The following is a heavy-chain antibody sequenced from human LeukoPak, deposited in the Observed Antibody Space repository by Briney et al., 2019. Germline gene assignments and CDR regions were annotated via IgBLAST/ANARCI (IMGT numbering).Heavy chain of an antibody. D-gene: IGHD3-22*01. V-gene: IGHV3-30*03. CDR2: TSYDGRNK. Sequence: GGSLRLSCAASGFTFSSYGMHWVRQAPGKGLEWVAVTSYDGRNKYYAHSAKGRFTISRDNSKNTLYLQMNSLRAEDTAVYYCARGGYYDSSGYYSDWGQGTLVTVSS. CDR3: ARGGYYDSSGYYSD. CDR1: GFTFSSYG. J-gene: IGHJ4*02.